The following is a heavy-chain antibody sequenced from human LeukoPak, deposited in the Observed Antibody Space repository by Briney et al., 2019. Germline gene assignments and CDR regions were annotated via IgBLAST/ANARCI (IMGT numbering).Heavy chain of an antibody. CDR1: GGSISSYY. Sequence: SETLSLTCTVSGGSISSYYWSWIRQPPGKGLEWIGYIYYSGSTNYNPSLKSRVTISVDTSKNQFSLKLSSVTAADTAVYYCASSPKQGIPFDYWGQGTLVTVSS. CDR3: ASSPKQGIPFDY. D-gene: IGHD6-13*01. J-gene: IGHJ4*02. V-gene: IGHV4-59*01. CDR2: IYYSGST.